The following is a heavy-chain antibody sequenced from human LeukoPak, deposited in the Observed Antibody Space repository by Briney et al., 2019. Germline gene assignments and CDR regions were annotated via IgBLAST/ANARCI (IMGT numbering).Heavy chain of an antibody. CDR2: IKQDGSET. CDR1: GFTFSTYW. CDR3: VGSGGWLLQH. J-gene: IGHJ1*01. D-gene: IGHD6-19*01. V-gene: IGHV3-7*01. Sequence: PGGSLRLSCAASGFTFSTYWMSWVRQAPGKGLEWVGNIKQDGSETFYVDSVKGRFTISRDNTKNSVYLQINSLRVEDTAVYYCVGSGGWLLQHWGQGTLVTISS.